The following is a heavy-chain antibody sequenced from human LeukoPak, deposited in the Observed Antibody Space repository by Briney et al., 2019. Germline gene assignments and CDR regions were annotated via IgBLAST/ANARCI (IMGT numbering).Heavy chain of an antibody. D-gene: IGHD4-23*01. Sequence: GGSLRLSCAASGFTVSSNYMSWVRQAPGKGLEWVSVIYSGGSTYYADSVKGRFTISRDNAKNSLYLQMNSLRAEDTAVYYCARGRTVASYRGMDVWGQGTTVTVSS. CDR1: GFTVSSNY. CDR2: IYSGGST. CDR3: ARGRTVASYRGMDV. V-gene: IGHV3-66*01. J-gene: IGHJ6*02.